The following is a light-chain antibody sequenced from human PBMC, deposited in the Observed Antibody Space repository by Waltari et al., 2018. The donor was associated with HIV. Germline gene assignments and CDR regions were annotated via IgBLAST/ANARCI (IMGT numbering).Light chain of an antibody. CDR3: QSYDSSNVV. CDR1: SGSLASNY. J-gene: IGLJ2*01. Sequence: NFMLTQPHSVSESPGKPVTISCTRSSGSLASNYVQWYQQRPGSSPTTVIYEDNQRPSGVPDRFSGSIDSSSNSASLTISGLKTEDEADYYCQSYDSSNVVFGGGTKLTVL. V-gene: IGLV6-57*01. CDR2: EDN.